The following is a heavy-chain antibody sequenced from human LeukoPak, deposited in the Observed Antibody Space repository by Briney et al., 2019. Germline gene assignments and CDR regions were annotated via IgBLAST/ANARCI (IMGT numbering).Heavy chain of an antibody. D-gene: IGHD5-18*01. CDR1: GFTFSSYA. Sequence: GGSLRLSCAASGFTFSSYAMSWVRQAPGKGLEWVSAISGSGGSTYYADSVKGRFTISRDNSKNTLYLQMNGLRAEDTAVYYCAKGLYSYGYPPFDYWGQGTLVTVSS. CDR2: ISGSGGST. CDR3: AKGLYSYGYPPFDY. V-gene: IGHV3-23*01. J-gene: IGHJ4*02.